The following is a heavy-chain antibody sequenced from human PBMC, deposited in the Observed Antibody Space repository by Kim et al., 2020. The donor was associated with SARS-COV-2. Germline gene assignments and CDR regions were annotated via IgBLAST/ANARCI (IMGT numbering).Heavy chain of an antibody. J-gene: IGHJ2*01. CDR3: ARHQRGYSYGYGDWYFDL. CDR2: IDPSDSYT. CDR1: GYSFTSYW. V-gene: IGHV5-10-1*01. D-gene: IGHD5-18*01. Sequence: GESLKISCKGSGYSFTSYWISWVRQMPGKGLEWMGRIDPSDSYTNYSPSFQGHVTISADKSISTAYLQWSSLKASDTAMYYCARHQRGYSYGYGDWYFDLWGRRTLVTVAS.